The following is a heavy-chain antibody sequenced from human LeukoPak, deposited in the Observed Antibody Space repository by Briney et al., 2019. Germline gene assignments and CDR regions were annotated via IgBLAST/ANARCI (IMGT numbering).Heavy chain of an antibody. CDR3: ARYYGDLGAFDI. CDR2: IYYSGST. J-gene: IGHJ3*02. Sequence: SETLSLTCTVSGGSISSGDYYWSWIRQPPGKGLEWIGYIYYSGSTYYNPSLKSRVTISVDTSKNQFSLKLSSVTAADTAVYYCARYYGDLGAFDIWGQGTMVTVSS. D-gene: IGHD4-17*01. V-gene: IGHV4-30-4*01. CDR1: GGSISSGDYY.